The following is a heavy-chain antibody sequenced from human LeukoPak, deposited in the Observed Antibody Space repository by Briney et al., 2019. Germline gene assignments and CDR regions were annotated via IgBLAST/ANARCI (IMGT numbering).Heavy chain of an antibody. CDR3: AKAGQVMATSMYFQD. CDR1: GFTFSTYG. J-gene: IGHJ1*01. V-gene: IGHV3-30*02. CDR2: IRYDGSNK. D-gene: IGHD5-24*01. Sequence: PGGSLRLSCAASGFTFSTYGMHWVRQAPGKGLEWVAFIRYDGSNKYYADSVKGRFTISRDNSKNTLYLQMNSLRAEDTSVYYCAKAGQVMATSMYFQDWGQGTLVTVSS.